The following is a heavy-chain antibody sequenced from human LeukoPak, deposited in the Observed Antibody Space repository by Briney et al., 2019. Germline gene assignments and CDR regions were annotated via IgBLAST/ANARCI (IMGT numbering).Heavy chain of an antibody. CDR1: GGSISTTGYY. CDR3: ASDKGYSNNYFDY. J-gene: IGHJ4*01. V-gene: IGHV4-39*01. CDR2: IYYSGST. Sequence: SETLSLTCTVSGGSISTTGYYWAWIRQPPGKGLEWIASIYYSGSTYYNSSLKSRVTISVDTSRNQFSLKLSSVTAADTALYYCASDKGYSNNYFDYWGQGTLVTVSS. D-gene: IGHD6-13*01.